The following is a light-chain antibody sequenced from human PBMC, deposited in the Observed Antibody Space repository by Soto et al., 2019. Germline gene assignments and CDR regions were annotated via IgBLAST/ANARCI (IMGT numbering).Light chain of an antibody. V-gene: IGKV3-11*01. J-gene: IGKJ3*01. CDR3: QQRSNWPLT. CDR1: QSVSSY. CDR2: DAS. Sequence: EIVLTQSPATLSLSPGERATLSCRASQSVSSYLAWYQQKPGQAPRLLIYDASSRATGIPARFSGSGSGTDFTLTISSLEPEDFAVYYCQQRSNWPLTFGPGTKLDIK.